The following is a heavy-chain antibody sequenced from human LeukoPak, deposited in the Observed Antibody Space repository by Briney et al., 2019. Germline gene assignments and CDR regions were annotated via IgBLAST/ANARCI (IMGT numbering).Heavy chain of an antibody. Sequence: GGSLRLSCAASGFTFSSYAMHWVRQAPGKGLEYVSAISSNGGSTYYANSVKGRFTISRDSSKNTLYLQMNSLRPEDTAVYYCGRGRGWLRSVDYWGQGTLVTVSS. CDR2: ISSNGGST. D-gene: IGHD5-12*01. CDR3: GRGRGWLRSVDY. CDR1: GFTFSSYA. J-gene: IGHJ4*02. V-gene: IGHV3-64*01.